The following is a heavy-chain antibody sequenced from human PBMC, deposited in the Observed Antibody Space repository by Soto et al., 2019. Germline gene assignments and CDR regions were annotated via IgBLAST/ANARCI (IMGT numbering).Heavy chain of an antibody. Sequence: QVQLQESGPGLVKPSETLSLTCTVSGGSISSYYWSWIRQPPGKGLEWIGYIYYSGSTNYNPSLTRRVTIAVDTSKNQFSLKLSSVTAADTAVYYCARRAAAGPFFFDYWGQGTLVTVSS. CDR3: ARRAAAGPFFFDY. CDR2: IYYSGST. J-gene: IGHJ4*02. CDR1: GGSISSYY. V-gene: IGHV4-59*01. D-gene: IGHD6-13*01.